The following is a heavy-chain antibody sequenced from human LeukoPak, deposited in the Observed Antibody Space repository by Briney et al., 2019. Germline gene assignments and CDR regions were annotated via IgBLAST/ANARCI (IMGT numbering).Heavy chain of an antibody. CDR1: GFTFDDYA. J-gene: IGHJ4*02. D-gene: IGHD6-13*01. CDR2: ISWNSGSI. V-gene: IGHV3-9*01. Sequence: GGSLRLSCAASGFTFDDYAMHWVRQAPGKGLEWVSCISWNSGSIGYADSVKGRFTISRDNAKNSLYLQMNSLRAEDTALYYCAKAGGYSSSWPLDYWGQGTLVTVSS. CDR3: AKAGGYSSSWPLDY.